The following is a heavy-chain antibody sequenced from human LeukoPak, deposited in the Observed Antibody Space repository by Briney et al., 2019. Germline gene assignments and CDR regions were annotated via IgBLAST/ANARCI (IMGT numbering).Heavy chain of an antibody. J-gene: IGHJ4*02. D-gene: IGHD3-22*01. CDR3: ARAGYDSSGYCETYCLFDY. V-gene: IGHV1-18*01. CDR2: ISAYNGNT. CDR1: GYTFTSYG. Sequence: ASVKVSCKASGYTFTSYGISWVRQAPGQGLEWMGWISAYNGNTNYAQKLQGRVSMTTDTSTSTAYMELRSLRSDDTAVYYCARAGYDSSGYCETYCLFDYWGQGTLVTVSS.